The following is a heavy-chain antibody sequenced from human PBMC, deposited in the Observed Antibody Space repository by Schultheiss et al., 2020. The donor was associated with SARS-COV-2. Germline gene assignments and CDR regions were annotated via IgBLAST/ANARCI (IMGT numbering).Heavy chain of an antibody. CDR2: IYYSGST. Sequence: SETLSLTCTVSGGSISNYYWSWIRQPPGKGLEWVGSIYYSGSTYYNPSLKSRVTISVDTSKNQFSLKLSSVTAADTAVYYCARDHGYSSGWPQDFQHWGQGTLVTVSS. CDR1: GGSISNYY. D-gene: IGHD6-19*01. V-gene: IGHV4-59*01. J-gene: IGHJ1*01. CDR3: ARDHGYSSGWPQDFQH.